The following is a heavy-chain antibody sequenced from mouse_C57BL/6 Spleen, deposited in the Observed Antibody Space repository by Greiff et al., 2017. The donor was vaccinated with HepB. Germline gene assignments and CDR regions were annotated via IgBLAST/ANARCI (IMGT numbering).Heavy chain of an antibody. CDR1: GYTFTSYD. V-gene: IGHV1-85*01. Sequence: VQRVESGPELVKPGASVKLSCKASGYTFTSYDINWVKQRPGQGLEWIGWIYPRDGSTKYNEKFKGKATLTVDTSSSTAYMELHSLTSEDSAVYFCARSAYYSNYGAMDYWGQGTSVTVSS. D-gene: IGHD2-5*01. J-gene: IGHJ4*01. CDR2: IYPRDGST. CDR3: ARSAYYSNYGAMDY.